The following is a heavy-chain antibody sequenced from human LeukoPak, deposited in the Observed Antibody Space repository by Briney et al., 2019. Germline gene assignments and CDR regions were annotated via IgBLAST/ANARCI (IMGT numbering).Heavy chain of an antibody. J-gene: IGHJ6*03. D-gene: IGHD2-2*01. CDR1: GGAFSSYA. CDR3: ARGAKQLLTSRAYYYYYYMDV. Sequence: SVKVSCKASGGAFSSYAISWVRQAPGQGLEWTGGIIPIFGTANYAQKFQGRVTITTDESTSTAYMELSSLRSEDTAVYYCARGAKQLLTSRAYYYYYYMDVWGKGTTVTVSS. CDR2: IIPIFGTA. V-gene: IGHV1-69*05.